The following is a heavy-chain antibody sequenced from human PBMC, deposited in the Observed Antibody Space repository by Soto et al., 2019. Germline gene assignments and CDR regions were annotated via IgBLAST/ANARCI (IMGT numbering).Heavy chain of an antibody. J-gene: IGHJ6*02. Sequence: SVKVSCKASGGTFSSYAISWVRQAPGQGLEWMGGMIPIFGTADYAQKFQGRVTITADKPTSTAYMELSSLRTEDTAVYYCAAVLRFLEWLPSGYYYGMDVWGQGTTVTVSS. V-gene: IGHV1-69*06. CDR2: MIPIFGTA. CDR1: GGTFSSYA. D-gene: IGHD3-3*01. CDR3: AAVLRFLEWLPSGYYYGMDV.